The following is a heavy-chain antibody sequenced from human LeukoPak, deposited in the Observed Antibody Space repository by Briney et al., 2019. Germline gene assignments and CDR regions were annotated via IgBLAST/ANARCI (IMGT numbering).Heavy chain of an antibody. D-gene: IGHD6-19*01. J-gene: IGHJ4*02. CDR2: ISGSGGRT. Sequence: GGSLRLSCKASGIIFSSYAMNWVRQAPGKGLEWVSFISGSGGRTYYADSVKGRLTISRDNSENLLSLQMNALRAEDSAVYYCAKVAIAVAVVYWGQGTLVTVSS. V-gene: IGHV3-23*01. CDR3: AKVAIAVAVVY. CDR1: GIIFSSYA.